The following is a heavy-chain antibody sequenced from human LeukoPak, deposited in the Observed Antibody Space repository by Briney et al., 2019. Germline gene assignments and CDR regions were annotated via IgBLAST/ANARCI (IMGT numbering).Heavy chain of an antibody. D-gene: IGHD7-27*01. CDR1: GFIFSDYY. Sequence: PGGSLRLSCAASGFIFSDYYMSWIRQAPGKGLEWVSYISTSGSNIYYADSVKGRFTISRDNAKNSLFLQMNSPRAEDTAVYYCARSTGELDYWGQGTLVTVSS. CDR2: ISTSGSNI. V-gene: IGHV3-11*04. J-gene: IGHJ4*02. CDR3: ARSTGELDY.